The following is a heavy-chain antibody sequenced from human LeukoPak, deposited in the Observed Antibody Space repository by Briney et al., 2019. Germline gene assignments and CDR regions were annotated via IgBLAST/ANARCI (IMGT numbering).Heavy chain of an antibody. Sequence: SERLCLTCAVYGGSFSGYYWRWIRQPPGKGLEWIGEINHSGSTNYNPSLKSRVTISVGTTKNQFSLKLSSVTAADTAVYYCARLYCSSTSCLDNWFDPWGQGTLVTVSS. J-gene: IGHJ5*02. CDR1: GGSFSGYY. V-gene: IGHV4-34*01. CDR2: INHSGST. CDR3: ARLYCSSTSCLDNWFDP. D-gene: IGHD2-2*01.